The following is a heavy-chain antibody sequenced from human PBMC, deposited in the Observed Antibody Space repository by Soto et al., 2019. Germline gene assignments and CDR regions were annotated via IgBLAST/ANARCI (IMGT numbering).Heavy chain of an antibody. CDR2: IRSKGYGGTT. CDR1: GFTFGDYA. CDR3: TRERGYGGYEYYYHGMDD. J-gene: IGHJ6*02. V-gene: IGHV3-49*04. Sequence: PGGSLRLSCTASGFTFGDYAMSWVRQAPGKGLEWVGFIRSKGYGGTTEYAASVKSRFTISRDDSNSIAYLQMNSLKTEDTAMYYFTRERGYGGYEYYYHGMDDWGQGTTVTVSS. D-gene: IGHD5-12*01.